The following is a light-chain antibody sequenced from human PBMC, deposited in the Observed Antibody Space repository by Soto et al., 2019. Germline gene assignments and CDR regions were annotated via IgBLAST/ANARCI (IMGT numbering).Light chain of an antibody. CDR3: GSYTSSSTLV. CDR2: EVS. Sequence: QSALTQPASVSGSPGQSITISCTGTSSDVGGYNYVSWYQQHPGKAPKLMIYEVSNRPSGVSNRFSGSKSGNTASLTISGVQAEDEADYYCGSYTSSSTLVFGGGTKLTVL. CDR1: SSDVGGYNY. J-gene: IGLJ3*02. V-gene: IGLV2-14*01.